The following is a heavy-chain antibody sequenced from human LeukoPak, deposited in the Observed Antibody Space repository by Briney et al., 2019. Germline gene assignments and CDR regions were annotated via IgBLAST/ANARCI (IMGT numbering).Heavy chain of an antibody. J-gene: IGHJ4*02. CDR1: GFTFSSYV. D-gene: IGHD3-9*01. CDR3: AKGPNYDILTGLDY. CDR2: IWNNGSNK. V-gene: IGHV3-30*02. Sequence: GGSLRLSCAASGFTFSSYVMHWVRQAPGKGLEWVAVIWNNGSNKYFADSVKGRFTISRDSSKNTLYLQMNSLRAEDTAVYYCAKGPNYDILTGLDYWGQGTLVTVSS.